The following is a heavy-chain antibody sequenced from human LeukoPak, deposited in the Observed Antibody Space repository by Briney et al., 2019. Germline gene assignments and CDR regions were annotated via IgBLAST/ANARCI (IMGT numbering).Heavy chain of an antibody. J-gene: IGHJ6*03. CDR3: ARAACSGVSCYGADFYYYMDV. CDR1: GFFVSDNY. D-gene: IGHD2-15*01. Sequence: GGSLRLSCAASGFFVSDNYMAWVRQATEKGLEWVSTIYSGGSTYYARSVEGRFVISRGTSKNSFFLQMDGLRVEDTAVYFCARAACSGVSCYGADFYYYMDVWGEGTTVTVSS. V-gene: IGHV3-53*01. CDR2: IYSGGST.